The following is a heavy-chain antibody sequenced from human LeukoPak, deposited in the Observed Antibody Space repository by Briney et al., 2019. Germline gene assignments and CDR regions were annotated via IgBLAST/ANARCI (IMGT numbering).Heavy chain of an antibody. V-gene: IGHV1-69*02. J-gene: IGHJ3*02. D-gene: IGHD2-2*01. Sequence: ASVKVSCKASGGTFSSYTISWVRQAPGQGLEWMGRIIPILGIANYAQKFQGRVKITADKSTSTAYMELSSLRSEDTAVYYCARADIVVVPAAIISAEPAAFDIWGQGTMVTVSS. CDR2: IIPILGIA. CDR1: GGTFSSYT. CDR3: ARADIVVVPAAIISAEPAAFDI.